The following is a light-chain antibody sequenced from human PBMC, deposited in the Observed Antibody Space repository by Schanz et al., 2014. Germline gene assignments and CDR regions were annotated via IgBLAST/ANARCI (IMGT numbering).Light chain of an antibody. CDR2: LGS. J-gene: IGKJ5*01. CDR3: MQSLQTPGLT. CDR1: QGLLHSDGYNY. Sequence: DIVMTQSPLSLPVTPGEPASISCRSSQGLLHSDGYNYLDWYLQKPGQSPQLLIFLGSNRASGAPDRFSGSGSGTDFTLKISRVEAEDVGVYYCMQSLQTPGLTFGQGTRLEIK. V-gene: IGKV2-28*01.